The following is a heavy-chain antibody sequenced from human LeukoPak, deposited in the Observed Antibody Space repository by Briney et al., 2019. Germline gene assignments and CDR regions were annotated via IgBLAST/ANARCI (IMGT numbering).Heavy chain of an antibody. CDR3: ASSVVAANYYYYGMDV. Sequence: GGSLRLSCAASGFTFSDHYLDWVRQAPGKGLEWVGRTRNKANSYTTEYAASVKGRFTISRDDSKNSLYLQMNSLKTEDTAVYYCASSVVAANYYYYGMDVWGQGTTGTVSS. CDR2: TRNKANSYTT. CDR1: GFTFSDHY. V-gene: IGHV3-72*01. D-gene: IGHD2-15*01. J-gene: IGHJ6*02.